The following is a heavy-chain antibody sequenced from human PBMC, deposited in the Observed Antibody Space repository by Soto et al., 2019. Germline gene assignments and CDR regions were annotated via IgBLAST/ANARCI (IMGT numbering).Heavy chain of an antibody. Sequence: TSETLSLTCTVSGGSISNYYWSWIRQHPGKGLEWIGYIYYSGSTYYNPSLRSRVTISVDTSKNQFSLKLSSVTAADTAVYYCARDIFWGGFGESNWLDPWGQGTLVTVSS. D-gene: IGHD3-10*01. V-gene: IGHV4-59*06. CDR1: GGSISNYY. CDR3: ARDIFWGGFGESNWLDP. J-gene: IGHJ5*02. CDR2: IYYSGST.